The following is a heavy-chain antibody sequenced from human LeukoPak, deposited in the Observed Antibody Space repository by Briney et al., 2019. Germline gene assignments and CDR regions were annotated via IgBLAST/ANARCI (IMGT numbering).Heavy chain of an antibody. D-gene: IGHD6-25*01. CDR1: GGSFSGYY. J-gene: IGHJ3*02. Sequence: PSETLSLTCAIYGGSFSGYYWSWFRQPPGKGLEWIGEINHSGSTNYNPSLKSRVTISVDTSKNQFSLKLSSVTAADTAVYYCARREAAFDIWGQGTMVTVSS. V-gene: IGHV4-34*01. CDR2: INHSGST. CDR3: ARREAAFDI.